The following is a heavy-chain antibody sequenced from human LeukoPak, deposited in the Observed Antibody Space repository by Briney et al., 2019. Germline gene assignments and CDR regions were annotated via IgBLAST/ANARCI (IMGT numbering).Heavy chain of an antibody. V-gene: IGHV4-39*02. Sequence: SETLSLTCTVSGGSISSSSYYWGWIRQPPGKGLEWIGSIYYSGSTYYNPSLRSRVTISVDTSKNQFSLKLSSVTAADTAVYYCARDVGSGWTSHYYYYGMDVWGQGTTVTVSS. CDR2: IYYSGST. D-gene: IGHD6-19*01. CDR3: ARDVGSGWTSHYYYYGMDV. J-gene: IGHJ6*02. CDR1: GGSISSSSYY.